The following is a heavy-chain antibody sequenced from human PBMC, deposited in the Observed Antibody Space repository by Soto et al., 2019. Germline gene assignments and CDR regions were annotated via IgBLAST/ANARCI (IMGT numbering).Heavy chain of an antibody. Sequence: GGSLRLSCSASGFTFSSYAMHWVRQAPGKGLEYVSAISSNGGSTYYADSVKGRFTISRDNSKNTLYLQMSSLRAEDTAVYYCVKVRIAAAGTPLMNWGQGTLVTVSS. J-gene: IGHJ4*02. CDR1: GFTFSSYA. V-gene: IGHV3-64D*08. D-gene: IGHD6-13*01. CDR2: ISSNGGST. CDR3: VKVRIAAAGTPLMN.